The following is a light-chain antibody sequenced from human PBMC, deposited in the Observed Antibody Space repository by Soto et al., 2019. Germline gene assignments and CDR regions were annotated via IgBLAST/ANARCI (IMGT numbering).Light chain of an antibody. CDR2: EVS. Sequence: QSALTQPASVSGSPGQSITISCTGTSSDVGGYNSVSWYQQHPGKAPKLMIYEVSNRPSGVSNHFSGSKSGTTASLTISGLQAEDEADYYCSSYTISSTVIFGGGTKLTVL. CDR1: SSDVGGYNS. CDR3: SSYTISSTVI. V-gene: IGLV2-14*01. J-gene: IGLJ2*01.